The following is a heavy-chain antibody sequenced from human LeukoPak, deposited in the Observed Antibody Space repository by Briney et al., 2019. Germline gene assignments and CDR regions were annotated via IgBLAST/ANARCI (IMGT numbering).Heavy chain of an antibody. CDR1: GFIFSIYE. D-gene: IGHD3-3*01. CDR2: ISGSGGIV. Sequence: GDSLRLSCVACGFIFSIYEINWVRQTPGKGLECLSSISGSGGIVYYADSVKGRFTISRDNAKNSLSLQMNSLRAEDTAVYYCARTPRDWSYWYFDLWGRGTMVTVSS. J-gene: IGHJ2*01. CDR3: ARTPRDWSYWYFDL. V-gene: IGHV3-48*03.